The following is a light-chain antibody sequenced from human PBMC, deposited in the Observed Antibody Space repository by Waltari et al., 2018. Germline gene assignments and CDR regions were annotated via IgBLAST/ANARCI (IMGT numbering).Light chain of an antibody. J-gene: IGKJ1*01. V-gene: IGKV1-39*01. CDR2: AAS. CDR1: QSIAGY. Sequence: DIQMTQSPSSLSASVGDRVTITCRASQSIAGYLNWYQQKPGKAPNLLIYAASSLQSGVPSRFSGSGSGTDFTLIISSLQPEDFATYFCQQSYYSPATFGQGTQVEIK. CDR3: QQSYYSPAT.